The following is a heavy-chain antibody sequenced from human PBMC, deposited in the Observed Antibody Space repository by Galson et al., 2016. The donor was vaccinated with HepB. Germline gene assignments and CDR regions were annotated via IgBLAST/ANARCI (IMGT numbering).Heavy chain of an antibody. CDR1: GFTFSIYA. CDR2: ISDSGRSA. V-gene: IGHV3-23*01. J-gene: IGHJ6*02. CDR3: ARGGDSTARPSFVLRYFDWVSYEMDV. D-gene: IGHD3-9*01. Sequence: SLRLSCAASGFTFSIYAINWVRQAPGKGLEWVSGISDSGRSAYYADSVKGRFTISSDNSKNTLYLQMNSLRAEDTAVYYCARGGDSTARPSFVLRYFDWVSYEMDVWGQGTTVTVSS.